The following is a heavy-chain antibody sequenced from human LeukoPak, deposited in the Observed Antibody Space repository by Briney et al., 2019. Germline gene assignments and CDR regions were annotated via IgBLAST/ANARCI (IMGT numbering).Heavy chain of an antibody. CDR2: INPDGSSP. D-gene: IGHD3-3*01. Sequence: GGSLRLSCAASGFSLSTYWMHWVRQAPGKGLVWVSRINPDGSSPNYADSVKGRFTISRDNAKNTLYLQMNSLRAEDTAVYYCARDNKDYDFWSGYPKDTNWFDPWGQGTLVTVSS. CDR3: ARDNKDYDFWSGYPKDTNWFDP. CDR1: GFSLSTYW. V-gene: IGHV3-74*01. J-gene: IGHJ5*02.